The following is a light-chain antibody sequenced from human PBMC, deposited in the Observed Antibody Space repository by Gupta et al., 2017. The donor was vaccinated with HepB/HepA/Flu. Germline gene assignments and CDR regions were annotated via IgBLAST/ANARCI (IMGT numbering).Light chain of an antibody. Sequence: IQMPQSPSSLSASVGDRVTITCRASQSISSYLNWYQQKPGKAPKLLIYAASRLQSGVPSRFSGSGSGTDFTLTISSLQPEDFATYYCQQSNSTPLTFGGGTKVEIK. V-gene: IGKV1-39*01. CDR1: QSISSY. CDR2: AAS. CDR3: QQSNSTPLT. J-gene: IGKJ4*01.